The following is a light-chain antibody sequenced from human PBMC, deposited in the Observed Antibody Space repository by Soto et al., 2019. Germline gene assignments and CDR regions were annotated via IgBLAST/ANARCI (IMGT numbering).Light chain of an antibody. V-gene: IGKV3-11*01. CDR3: QQRQYWPPIT. CDR2: DAS. Sequence: VLTQSPATLSLSPGERATLSCRASLNVNSYLAWYQQKPGQAPRLLIYDASNRAAGIPARFSGSGSGTDFTLTISSLEPEDFAIYYCQQRQYWPPITFGQGTPLEIK. J-gene: IGKJ5*01. CDR1: LNVNSY.